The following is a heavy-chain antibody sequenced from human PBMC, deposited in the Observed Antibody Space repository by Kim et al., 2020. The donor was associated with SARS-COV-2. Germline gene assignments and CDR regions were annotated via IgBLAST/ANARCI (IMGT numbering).Heavy chain of an antibody. J-gene: IGHJ4*02. CDR3: ARTLAISGSYFDY. Sequence: APHRQGRVRLTTDTSTSTAYMELRSLRSDDTAVYYCARTLAISGSYFDYWGQGTLVTVSS. D-gene: IGHD3-10*01. V-gene: IGHV1-18*01.